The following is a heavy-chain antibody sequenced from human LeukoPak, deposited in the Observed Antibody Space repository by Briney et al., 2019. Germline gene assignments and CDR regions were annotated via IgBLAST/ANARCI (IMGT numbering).Heavy chain of an antibody. D-gene: IGHD3-9*01. CDR1: GFTFSSHW. Sequence: GGTLRLSCAASGFTFSSHWMHWVRQVPGQGQVRVSRINSDGSSTSYADSVKGRFTISRDNAKSTLYLQMNSLRAEDTATYYCTRGPWSRYDYWGQGTLVTVSS. CDR2: INSDGSST. J-gene: IGHJ4*02. V-gene: IGHV3-74*01. CDR3: TRGPWSRYDY.